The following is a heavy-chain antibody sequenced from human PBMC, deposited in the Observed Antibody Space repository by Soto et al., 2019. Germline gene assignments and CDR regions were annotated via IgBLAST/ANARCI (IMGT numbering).Heavy chain of an antibody. D-gene: IGHD2-15*01. Sequence: WGSLRLSCAASGFTFSSYWMRWVRQAPGKGLEWVANIKQDGSEKYYVDSVKGRFTISRDNAKNSLYLQMNSLRAEDTAVYYCARARGGNVFLPDAFDIWGQGTMVTVSS. CDR2: IKQDGSEK. CDR3: ARARGGNVFLPDAFDI. V-gene: IGHV3-7*01. J-gene: IGHJ3*02. CDR1: GFTFSSYW.